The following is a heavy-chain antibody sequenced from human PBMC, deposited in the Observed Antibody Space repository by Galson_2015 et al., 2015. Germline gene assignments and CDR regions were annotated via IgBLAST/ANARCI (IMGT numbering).Heavy chain of an antibody. J-gene: IGHJ4*02. CDR3: ARDHQQLVLDY. CDR2: IWYDGSNK. D-gene: IGHD6-6*01. V-gene: IGHV3-33*01. Sequence: SLRLSCAASGFTFSSYGMHWVRRAPGKGLEWVAVIWYDGSNKYYADSVKGRFTISRDNSKNTLYLQMNSLRAEDTAVYYCARDHQQLVLDYWGQGTLATVSS. CDR1: GFTFSSYG.